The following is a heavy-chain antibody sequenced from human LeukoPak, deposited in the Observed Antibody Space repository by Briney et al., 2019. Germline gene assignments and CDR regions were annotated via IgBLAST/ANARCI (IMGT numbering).Heavy chain of an antibody. Sequence: ASVKLSCKASGYTFTDYYIHWVWQAPGQGLEWMGWINPDNGGTNYAQKFQGRVTMNRDTSIRTVYMDLSRLRSDDTAVFYCTREARVGNWFDPWGQGTQVTVSS. CDR1: GYTFTDYY. V-gene: IGHV1-2*02. D-gene: IGHD2-2*01. J-gene: IGHJ5*02. CDR2: INPDNGGT. CDR3: TREARVGNWFDP.